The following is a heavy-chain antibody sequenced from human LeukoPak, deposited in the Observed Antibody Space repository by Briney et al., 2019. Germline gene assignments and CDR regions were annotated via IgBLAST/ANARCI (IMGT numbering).Heavy chain of an antibody. J-gene: IGHJ4*02. D-gene: IGHD6-13*01. Sequence: PGGSLRLSCAASGFTFSSYAMSWVRQAPGKGLEWVSSISDSGVGTYYADSVKGRFTTSRDNSENTLYLQMNSLRVEDTAVYYCAKGINSWYWDSWGQGTLVTVSS. CDR1: GFTFSSYA. CDR3: AKGINSWYWDS. CDR2: ISDSGVGT. V-gene: IGHV3-23*01.